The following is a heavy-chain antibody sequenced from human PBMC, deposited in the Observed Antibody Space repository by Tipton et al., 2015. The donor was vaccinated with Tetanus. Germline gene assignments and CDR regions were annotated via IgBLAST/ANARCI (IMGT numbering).Heavy chain of an antibody. CDR1: GDSISSADYS. D-gene: IGHD5-24*01. Sequence: TLSLTCTVSGDSISSADYSWSWIRQPPGKGLEWTGYMYHSGITHYNPSLKSRVTISEDRSKNQLSLKLNSVTAADTAVYYCARGGRDAYNNPLGAFDVWGRGTTVTVSS. J-gene: IGHJ3*01. CDR2: MYHSGIT. CDR3: ARGGRDAYNNPLGAFDV. V-gene: IGHV4-30-2*01.